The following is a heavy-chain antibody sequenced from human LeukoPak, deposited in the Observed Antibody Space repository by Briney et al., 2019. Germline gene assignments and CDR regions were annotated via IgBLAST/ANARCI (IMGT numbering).Heavy chain of an antibody. D-gene: IGHD3-9*01. CDR2: ISSSSSTI. CDR3: ARGITGHYGNDF. Sequence: TGGSLILSCPASGFTFSSYIMNCVRQASGPGLDLVSYISSSSSTIYYADSVKGRFAISRDNAKDMLYLQMNSLRAEDTAVYYCARGITGHYGNDFWGQGTLVTVSS. J-gene: IGHJ4*02. CDR1: GFTFSSYI. V-gene: IGHV3-48*04.